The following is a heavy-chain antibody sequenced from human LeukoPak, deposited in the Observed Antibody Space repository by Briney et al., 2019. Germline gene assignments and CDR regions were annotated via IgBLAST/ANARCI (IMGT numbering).Heavy chain of an antibody. Sequence: SQTLSLTCTVSGGSIGSGGYYWSWIRQHPGKGLEWIGYIYYSGSTYYNPSLKSRVTISVDTSKNQFSLKLSSVTAADTAVYYCARTQYPYYDSRWGQGTLVTVSS. D-gene: IGHD3-22*01. CDR2: IYYSGST. J-gene: IGHJ4*02. V-gene: IGHV4-31*03. CDR1: GGSIGSGGYY. CDR3: ARTQYPYYDSR.